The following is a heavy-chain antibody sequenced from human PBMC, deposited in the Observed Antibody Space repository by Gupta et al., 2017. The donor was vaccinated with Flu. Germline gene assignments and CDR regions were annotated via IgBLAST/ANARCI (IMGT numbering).Heavy chain of an antibody. CDR2: ISNKGDNK. D-gene: IGHD2-15*01. V-gene: IGHV3-30-3*01. CDR1: GLPLSPSA. Sequence: QLQFVASGGGVVQPGRSLRLSCAVPGLPLSPSAFHWVSQAPGKGLEWVEVISNKGDNKNDADSVKGRFTITRDNSNNTVYLQMNSLRADDTAVYYCGRDKDSYDYYYYYMDVWGKGTTVTVSS. J-gene: IGHJ6*03. CDR3: GRDKDSYDYYYYYMDV.